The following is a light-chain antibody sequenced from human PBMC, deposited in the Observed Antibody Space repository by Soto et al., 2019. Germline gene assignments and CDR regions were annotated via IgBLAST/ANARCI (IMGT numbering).Light chain of an antibody. J-gene: IGKJ2*01. CDR2: ATS. CDR3: QQDYDIPHT. CDR1: QSIGHF. V-gene: IGKV1-39*01. Sequence: DIQVTQSPSSLSTSIGDKVTITCRASQSIGHFLNWYQQKPGKAPNLIIYATSTLRSGVPSRFTGSGSGTDFTLTITNLQRQDFADYFCQQDYDIPHTFGQGTSLEI.